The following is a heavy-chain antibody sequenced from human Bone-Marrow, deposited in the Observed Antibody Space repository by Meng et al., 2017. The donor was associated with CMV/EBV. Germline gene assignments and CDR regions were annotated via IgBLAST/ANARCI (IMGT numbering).Heavy chain of an antibody. CDR1: GFTFDDYA. CDR2: ISWNSGST. CDR3: AKSTTSSYYFDD. D-gene: IGHD2-2*01. V-gene: IGHV3-9*01. Sequence: SLKISCAASGFTFDDYAMHWVRQAPGKGLEWVSGISWNSGSTYYADSVKGRFTISRDNSKNTLYLQMNSLRAEDTAVYYCAKSTTSSYYFDDWGQGTLVTVSS. J-gene: IGHJ4*02.